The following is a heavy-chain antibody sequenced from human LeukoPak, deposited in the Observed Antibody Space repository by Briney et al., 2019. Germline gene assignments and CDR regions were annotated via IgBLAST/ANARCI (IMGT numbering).Heavy chain of an antibody. CDR3: ARVIGSYGDSAY. D-gene: IGHD3-16*01. V-gene: IGHV3-48*04. CDR2: ISSTSSAI. Sequence: GGSLRLSCAAAGFTFSSYSINWVRQAPGKGLEWVSYISSTSSAIYYADSVKGRFTISRDNAKNSLYLQMNSLRAEDTAVYYCARVIGSYGDSAYWGQGTLVTVSS. CDR1: GFTFSSYS. J-gene: IGHJ4*02.